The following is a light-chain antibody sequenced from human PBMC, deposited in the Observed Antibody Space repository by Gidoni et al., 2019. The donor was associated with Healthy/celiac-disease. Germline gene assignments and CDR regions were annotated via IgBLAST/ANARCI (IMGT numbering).Light chain of an antibody. V-gene: IGLV2-8*01. CDR3: SSYAGV. J-gene: IGLJ2*01. CDR2: EVS. Sequence: QSALTQPPSASGSPGQSVTISCTGTSSDVGGYNYVSWYQQHPGKAPKLMIYEVSTRPSGVPDRFSGSKSGNTASLTVSGLQAEDEADYYCSSYAGVFGGGTKLTVL. CDR1: SSDVGGYNY.